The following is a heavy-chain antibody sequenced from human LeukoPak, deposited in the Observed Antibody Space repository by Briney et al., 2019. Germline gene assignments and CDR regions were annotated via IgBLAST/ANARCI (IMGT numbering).Heavy chain of an antibody. CDR1: GGSISSGGYY. J-gene: IGHJ4*02. V-gene: IGHV4-31*03. Sequence: SETLSLTCTVSGGSISSGGYYWSWIRQHPGKGLEWIGYIYYSGSTYYNPSLKSRVTISVDTSKNQFSLKPSSVTAADTAVYYCARSPRFLEWFPFDYWGQGTLVTVSS. CDR2: IYYSGST. CDR3: ARSPRFLEWFPFDY. D-gene: IGHD3-3*01.